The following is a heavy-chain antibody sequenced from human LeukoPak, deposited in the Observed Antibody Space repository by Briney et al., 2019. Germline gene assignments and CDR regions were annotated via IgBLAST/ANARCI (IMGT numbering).Heavy chain of an antibody. CDR1: GFTFSSYA. J-gene: IGHJ4*02. V-gene: IGHV3-30-3*01. Sequence: GGSLRLSCAASGFTFSSYAMHWVRQAPGKGLEWVAVISYDGSNKYYADSVKGRFTISRDNSKNTLYLQMSSLRAEDTAVYYCARGYSDFWSGYIDYWGQGTLVTVSS. CDR2: ISYDGSNK. D-gene: IGHD3-3*01. CDR3: ARGYSDFWSGYIDY.